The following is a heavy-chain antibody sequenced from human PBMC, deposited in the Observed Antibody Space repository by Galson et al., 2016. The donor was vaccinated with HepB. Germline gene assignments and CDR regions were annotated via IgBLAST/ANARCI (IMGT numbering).Heavy chain of an antibody. CDR1: GFIFRNHD. CDR3: VREVGQLGYWYFDL. D-gene: IGHD5-24*01. Sequence: SLRLSCAASGFIFRNHDIHWVRQATGKRLEWVSAVDIHGVPYYSDSVKGRFTVSRENSKNSLYLEMNSLGAGDTAIYYCVREVGQLGYWYFDLWGRGSLVTVSS. J-gene: IGHJ2*01. V-gene: IGHV3-13*05. CDR2: VDIHGVP.